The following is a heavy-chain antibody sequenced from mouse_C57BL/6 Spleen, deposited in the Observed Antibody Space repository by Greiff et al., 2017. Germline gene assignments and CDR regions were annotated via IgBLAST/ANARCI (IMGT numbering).Heavy chain of an antibody. V-gene: IGHV1-64*01. J-gene: IGHJ4*01. CDR3: ARTPYYRTYAIDY. D-gene: IGHD1-1*02. Sequence: VQLQQPGAELVKPGASVKMSCKASGYTFTSYWMHWVKQRPGQGLEWIGIIYPNSGSTNYNEKFKSKATLTVDKSSSTAYMQLSSLTSEDSAVYYCARTPYYRTYAIDYWGQGTSVTVSS. CDR2: IYPNSGST. CDR1: GYTFTSYW.